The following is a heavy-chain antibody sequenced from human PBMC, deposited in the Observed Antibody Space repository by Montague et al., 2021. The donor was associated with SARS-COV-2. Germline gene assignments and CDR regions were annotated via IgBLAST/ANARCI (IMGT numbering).Heavy chain of an antibody. J-gene: IGHJ4*02. Sequence: SETLSLTCAVYGGSFSGYYWSWIRQPPGKGLEWIGEINHSGSTNXNPSLKSRVTISVDTSKNQFSLKLSSVTAADTAVYYCASRGAGWFGSNPERFDYWGQGTLVTVPP. V-gene: IGHV4-34*01. D-gene: IGHD3-10*01. CDR1: GGSFSGYY. CDR2: INHSGST. CDR3: ASRGAGWFGSNPERFDY.